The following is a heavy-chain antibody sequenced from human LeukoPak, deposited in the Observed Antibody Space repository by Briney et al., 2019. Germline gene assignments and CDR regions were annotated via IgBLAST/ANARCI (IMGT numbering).Heavy chain of an antibody. CDR2: ISSISSYI. D-gene: IGHD3-10*01. Sequence: PGGSLRLSCAASGFTFSTYSMNWVRQAPGKGLEWVSSISSISSYIYYADSVKGRFTISRDNAKNSLYLQMSSLRAEDTAVYYCARDHRGDYYYGMDVWGKGTTVTVSS. V-gene: IGHV3-21*01. CDR3: ARDHRGDYYYGMDV. CDR1: GFTFSTYS. J-gene: IGHJ6*04.